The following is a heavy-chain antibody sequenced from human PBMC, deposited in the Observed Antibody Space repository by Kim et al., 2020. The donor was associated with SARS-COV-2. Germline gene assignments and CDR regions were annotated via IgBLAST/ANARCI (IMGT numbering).Heavy chain of an antibody. CDR3: ARGYSSGWSNFDY. J-gene: IGHJ4*02. V-gene: IGHV3-48*03. CDR1: GFTFSSYE. Sequence: GGSLRLSCTASGFTFSSYEMNWVRQSPGKGLEWVSYIGSSGDTIYYADSVKGRFTISRDNAKSSLYLQMNSLRAEDTAVYYCARGYSSGWSNFDYWGQGTLVTVSS. CDR2: IGSSGDTI. D-gene: IGHD6-19*01.